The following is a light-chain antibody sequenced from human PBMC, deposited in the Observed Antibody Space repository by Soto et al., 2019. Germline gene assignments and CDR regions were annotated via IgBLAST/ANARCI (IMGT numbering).Light chain of an antibody. CDR1: QSVSSSY. J-gene: IGKJ2*01. CDR3: QQYGSSPYT. CDR2: GAS. V-gene: IGKV3-20*01. Sequence: EIVLTQSPGTLSLSPGERVTLSCRASQSVSSSYLAWHQQKPGQAPRLLIYGASSRATGIPDRFSGSGSGTDFTLTISRLEPEDFAVYYCQQYGSSPYTFGQGTRVEIK.